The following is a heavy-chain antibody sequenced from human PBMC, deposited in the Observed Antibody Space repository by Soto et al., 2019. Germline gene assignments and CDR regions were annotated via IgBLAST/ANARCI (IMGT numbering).Heavy chain of an antibody. Sequence: SETLSLTCTVSGGSISSYYWSWIRQPPGKGLEWIGYIYYSGSTNYNPSLKSRVTISVDTSKNQFSLKLSSVTAADTAVYYCARDQDILTGYRYYNWFDPWGQGTLVTVSS. CDR1: GGSISSYY. CDR2: IYYSGST. J-gene: IGHJ5*02. V-gene: IGHV4-59*01. D-gene: IGHD3-9*01. CDR3: ARDQDILTGYRYYNWFDP.